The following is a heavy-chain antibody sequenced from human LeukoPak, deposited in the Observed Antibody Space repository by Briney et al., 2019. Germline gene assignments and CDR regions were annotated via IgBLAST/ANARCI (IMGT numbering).Heavy chain of an antibody. CDR2: ISGRSSHV. Sequence: RGSLRLSCSASGFSFSDYDMNWVRQAPGKGLEWVSAISGRSSHVYYGESVKGRFTISRDNAKNSLYLQLDSLGVEDTAVYYCGRAFPPLRTSTAGDLWGQGTLVTVSS. CDR3: GRAFPPLRTSTAGDL. D-gene: IGHD3-16*01. V-gene: IGHV3-21*01. J-gene: IGHJ1*01. CDR1: GFSFSDYD.